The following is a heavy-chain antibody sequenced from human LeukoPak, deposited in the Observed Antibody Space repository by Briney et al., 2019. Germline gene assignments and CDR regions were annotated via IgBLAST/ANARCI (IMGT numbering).Heavy chain of an antibody. D-gene: IGHD5-18*01. CDR3: ARQPYTYGPTSWFDP. CDR1: GGSITSSSYY. CDR2: LYYSGTT. V-gene: IGHV4-39*01. Sequence: PSETLSLTCTVSGGSITSSSYYWGWVRQPPGKGLEWIGSLYYSGTTYYNPSLKSRVTISVDTSKNQFSLKLSSVTAADTAVYYCARQPYTYGPTSWFDPWGQGTLVTVSS. J-gene: IGHJ5*02.